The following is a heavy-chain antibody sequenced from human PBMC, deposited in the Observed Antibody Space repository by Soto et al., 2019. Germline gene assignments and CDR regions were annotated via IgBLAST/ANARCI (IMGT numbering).Heavy chain of an antibody. CDR2: INSSGRT. Sequence: QVQLQESGPGLVKPSQTLSLTCSVSGDSISSSDSYWSLIRQPPGNGLEWIGYINSSGRTDYKPSLKTRVSISIYTSKNQFSLRLTSATVADSAVYFCARFSTLGKDYGVDVWGQGTTVTVSS. CDR3: ARFSTLGKDYGVDV. CDR1: GDSISSSDSY. J-gene: IGHJ6*02. V-gene: IGHV4-30-4*01. D-gene: IGHD2-2*01.